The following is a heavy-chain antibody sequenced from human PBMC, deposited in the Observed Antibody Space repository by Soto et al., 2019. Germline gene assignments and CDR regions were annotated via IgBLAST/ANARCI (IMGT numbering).Heavy chain of an antibody. CDR1: GGSVDSVNHY. J-gene: IGHJ5*02. V-gene: IGHV4-30-4*01. Sequence: SETLSLTCPVSGGSVDSVNHYWSWIRQPPGKGLEWIGYIYNSGHTFYNPSLKSRVKILVDKSRNQFSLRLSSVTAADTAVYFCATSEYSSLSINWFDPWGQGALVTVSS. CDR2: IYNSGHT. D-gene: IGHD6-6*01. CDR3: ATSEYSSLSINWFDP.